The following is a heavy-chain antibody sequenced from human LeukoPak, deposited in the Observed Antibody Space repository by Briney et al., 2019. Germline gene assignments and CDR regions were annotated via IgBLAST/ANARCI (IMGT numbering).Heavy chain of an antibody. Sequence: GGSLRLSCAASGFTFSSYAMHWVRQAPGKGLEWVSGISWNSGSIGYADSVKGRFTISRDNAKNSLYLQMNSLRAEDMALYYCAKDRVAAGVTGFDYWGQGTLVTVSS. CDR1: GFTFSSYA. CDR2: ISWNSGSI. CDR3: AKDRVAAGVTGFDY. D-gene: IGHD6-13*01. J-gene: IGHJ4*02. V-gene: IGHV3-9*03.